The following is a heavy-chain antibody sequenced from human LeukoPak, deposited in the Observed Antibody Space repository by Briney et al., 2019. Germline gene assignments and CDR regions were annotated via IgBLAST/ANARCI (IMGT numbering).Heavy chain of an antibody. CDR1: GGSFSGYY. J-gene: IGHJ4*02. V-gene: IGHV4-34*01. CDR3: ARRTTEDYDSSSTNDY. CDR2: INHSGST. Sequence: SETLSLACAVYGGSFSGYYWSWIRQPPGKGLEWIGEINHSGSTNYNPSLKSRVTISVDTSKNQFSLKLSSVTAADTAVYYCARRTTEDYDSSSTNDYWGQGTLVTVSS. D-gene: IGHD3-22*01.